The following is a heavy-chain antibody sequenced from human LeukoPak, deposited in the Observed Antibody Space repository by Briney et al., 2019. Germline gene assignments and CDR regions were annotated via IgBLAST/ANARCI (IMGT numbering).Heavy chain of an antibody. CDR2: IYYSGST. CDR3: ARQGRVLMVYARGYYMDV. D-gene: IGHD2-8*01. CDR1: GGSISSYY. V-gene: IGHV4-39*01. Sequence: SETLSLTCTVSGGSISSYYWGWIRQPPGKGLEWIGSIYYSGSTYYNPSLKSRVTISVDTSKNQFSLKLSSVTAADTAVYYCARQGRVLMVYARGYYMDVWGKGTTVTVSS. J-gene: IGHJ6*03.